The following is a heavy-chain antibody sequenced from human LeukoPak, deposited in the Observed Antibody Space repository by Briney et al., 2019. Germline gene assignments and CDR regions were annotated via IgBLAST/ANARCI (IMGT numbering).Heavy chain of an antibody. CDR2: IIPIFGTA. J-gene: IGHJ4*02. CDR1: GGTFSSYA. V-gene: IGHV1-69*13. Sequence: ASVNVSCKASGGTFSSYAISWVRQAPGQGLEWMGGIIPIFGTANYAQKFQGRVTITADESTSTAYMELSSLRSEDTAVYYCARSGLGDFWSGYYGYWGQGTLVTVSS. CDR3: ARSGLGDFWSGYYGY. D-gene: IGHD3-3*01.